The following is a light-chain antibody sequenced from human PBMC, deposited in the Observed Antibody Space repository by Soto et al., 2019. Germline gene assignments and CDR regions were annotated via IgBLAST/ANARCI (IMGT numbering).Light chain of an antibody. CDR2: DVS. V-gene: IGLV2-11*01. CDR1: SSDVGGYNY. J-gene: IGLJ1*01. CDR3: CSYAGSYTLYV. Sequence: QSALTQPRSVSGSPGQSVTISCTGTSSDVGGYNYVSWYQQHPGKAPKLMIYDVSKRPSGVPDRFSGSKSGNTASLTISGLQADDEADDYCCSYAGSYTLYVFGTGTQLTVL.